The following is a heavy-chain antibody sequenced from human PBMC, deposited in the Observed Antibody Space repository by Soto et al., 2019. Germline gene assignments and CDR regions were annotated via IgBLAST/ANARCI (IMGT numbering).Heavy chain of an antibody. CDR1: GYTFTSYG. CDR3: AREGGSSWYDYYYYYGMDV. J-gene: IGHJ6*02. CDR2: ISAYNGNT. D-gene: IGHD6-13*01. Sequence: QVQLVQSGAEVKKPGASVKVSCKASGYTFTSYGISWVRQAPGQGLEWMGWISAYNGNTNYAQKLQGRVTMTTYTSTSTAYMELRSLRSDDTAVYYCAREGGSSWYDYYYYYGMDVWGQGTTVTVSS. V-gene: IGHV1-18*01.